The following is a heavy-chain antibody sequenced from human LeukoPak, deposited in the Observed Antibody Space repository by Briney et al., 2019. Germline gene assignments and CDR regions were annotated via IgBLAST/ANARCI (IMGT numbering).Heavy chain of an antibody. CDR2: INPSGGST. CDR1: GYTFTSYY. CDR3: ASATYYYGSGSYLESAFDI. V-gene: IGHV1-46*01. J-gene: IGHJ3*02. D-gene: IGHD3-10*01. Sequence: ASVKVSCKASGYTFTSYYMHWVRQAPGQGLEWMGIINPSGGSTSYAQKFQGRVTMTRDTSTSTVYMELSSLRSGDTAVYYCASATYYYGSGSYLESAFDIWGQGTMVTVSS.